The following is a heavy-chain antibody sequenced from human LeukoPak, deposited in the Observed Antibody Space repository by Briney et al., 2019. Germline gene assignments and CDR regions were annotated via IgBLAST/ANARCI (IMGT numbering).Heavy chain of an antibody. CDR2: TVSEIDGGTT. D-gene: IGHD1-7*01. CDR1: GFTFNYAW. V-gene: IGHV3-15*04. J-gene: IGHJ6*02. Sequence: GGSLRLSCAASGFTFNYAWMSWVRQVPGKGLEWVGQTVSEIDGGTTNYAAPVKGRFTISRDDSKSTLYLQMNSLKIEDTAVYYCTTDEDWNYARKDVWGQGATVIVSS. CDR3: TTDEDWNYARKDV.